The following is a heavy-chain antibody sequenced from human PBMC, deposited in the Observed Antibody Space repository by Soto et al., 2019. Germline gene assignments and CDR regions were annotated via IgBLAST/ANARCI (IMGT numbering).Heavy chain of an antibody. CDR1: GIAFSNYA. J-gene: IGHJ4*02. V-gene: IGHV3-23*01. Sequence: EVQLLESGGGLAQPGGSLRLSCATSGIAFSNYAMSWVRQSPGKGLEWVSSIGGFGGSSYSVDSVKGRFAISIDNSKNTLYLKMNNLRAEDTALYYCATWLAGLRACDFWGQGTPVTVSS. CDR3: ATWLAGLRACDF. D-gene: IGHD4-17*01. CDR2: IGGFGGSS.